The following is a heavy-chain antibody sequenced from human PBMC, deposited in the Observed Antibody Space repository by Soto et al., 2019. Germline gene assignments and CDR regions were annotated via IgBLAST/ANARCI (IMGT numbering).Heavy chain of an antibody. V-gene: IGHV3-73*01. J-gene: IGHJ6*02. CDR3: ISVSRTVYYGMDV. Sequence: GGSLRLSCAAPGFTFSGSAMHWVRQASGKGLEWVGRIRSKANSYATAYAASVKGRFTISRDDSKNTAYLQMNSLKTEDTAVYYCISVSRTVYYGMDVWGQGTTVTVSS. CDR1: GFTFSGSA. CDR2: IRSKANSYAT. D-gene: IGHD2-8*02.